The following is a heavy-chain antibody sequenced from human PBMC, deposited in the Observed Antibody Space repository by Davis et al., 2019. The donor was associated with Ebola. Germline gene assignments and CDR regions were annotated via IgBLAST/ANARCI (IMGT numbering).Heavy chain of an antibody. D-gene: IGHD6-19*01. V-gene: IGHV4-59*01. CDR1: GDSISSYY. CDR2: IYYSGAT. CDR3: ARVGSRWYNWFDP. Sequence: PGGSLRLSCNVSGDSISSYYWSWVRQPPGKGLEWIGYIYYSGATEYNPSLKSRVTISIDTSKNQFSLRLDSVTAADTAVYYCARVGSRWYNWFDPWGQGTPVTVSS. J-gene: IGHJ5*02.